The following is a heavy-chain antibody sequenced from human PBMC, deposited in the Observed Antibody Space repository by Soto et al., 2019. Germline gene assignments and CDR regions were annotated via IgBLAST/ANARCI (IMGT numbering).Heavy chain of an antibody. CDR2: IGLGSSTK. Sequence: PGGSLRLSCAASGFTFRNYGMNWVRQAPGKGLEWVSYIGLGSSTKYYADAVKGRFTISRDNSKNTLYLQMNSLRAEDTAVYYCAKRSSSSTFDYWGQGTLVTVSS. CDR1: GFTFRNYG. D-gene: IGHD6-6*01. J-gene: IGHJ4*02. V-gene: IGHV3-48*01. CDR3: AKRSSSSTFDY.